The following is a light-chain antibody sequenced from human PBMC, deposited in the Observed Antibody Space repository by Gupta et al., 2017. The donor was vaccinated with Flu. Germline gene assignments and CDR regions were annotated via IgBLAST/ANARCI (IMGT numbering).Light chain of an antibody. CDR2: DAS. CDR3: QQYDNLPYT. J-gene: IGKJ2*01. CDR1: QNISNY. V-gene: IGKV1-33*01. Sequence: PSSLSASVGDRVTITCQASQNISNYLNWYQQKPGKAPKLLIYDASNLETGVPSRFSGSGSGTDFTFTISSLQPEDIATDYCQQYDNLPYTFGQGTKLEIK.